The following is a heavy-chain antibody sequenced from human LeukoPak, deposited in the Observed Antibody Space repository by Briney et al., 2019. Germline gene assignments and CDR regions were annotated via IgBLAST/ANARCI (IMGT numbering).Heavy chain of an antibody. D-gene: IGHD3-16*01. CDR3: ARHFYVNYYYGMDV. CDR1: GGSISSYY. J-gene: IGHJ6*02. Sequence: PSETLSLTCTVSGGSISSYYWSWIREPPGKGLEWIGYIYYSGSTNYNPSLKSRVTISVDTSKNQFSLKLSSVTAADTAVYYCARHFYVNYYYGMDVWGQGTTVTVSS. CDR2: IYYSGST. V-gene: IGHV4-59*08.